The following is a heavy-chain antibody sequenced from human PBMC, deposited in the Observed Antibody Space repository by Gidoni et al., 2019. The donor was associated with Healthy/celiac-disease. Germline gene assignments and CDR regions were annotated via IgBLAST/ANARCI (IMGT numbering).Heavy chain of an antibody. CDR2: IVVGSGNT. Sequence: QMQLLQSGPEGKKPVNSVKVSCKASGFTFTSSSVPWVRQARGQRLEWIGWIVVGSGNTNYAQKFQERVTITRDMSTSTAYMELSSLRSEDTAVYYCAADRNYYDSSGYYRRGAFDIWGQGTMVTVSS. CDR1: GFTFTSSS. D-gene: IGHD3-22*01. V-gene: IGHV1-58*01. J-gene: IGHJ3*02. CDR3: AADRNYYDSSGYYRRGAFDI.